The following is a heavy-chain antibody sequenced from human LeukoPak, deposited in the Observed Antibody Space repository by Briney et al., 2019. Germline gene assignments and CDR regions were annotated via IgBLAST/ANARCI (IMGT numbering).Heavy chain of an antibody. CDR1: GFTVSSNY. J-gene: IGHJ6*03. V-gene: IGHV3-53*01. Sequence: GGSLRLSCAGSGFTVSSNYMSWVGQAPGKGLEWVAVIYSGGSTYYADSVKGRFTISRDNSKNTLYLQMNSLRAEDTAVYYCAREGAAAGPAPRGYYMDVCGKGTTVTVSS. CDR2: IYSGGST. CDR3: AREGAAAGPAPRGYYMDV. D-gene: IGHD6-13*01.